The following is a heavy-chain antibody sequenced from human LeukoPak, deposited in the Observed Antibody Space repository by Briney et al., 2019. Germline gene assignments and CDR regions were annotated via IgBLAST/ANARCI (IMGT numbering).Heavy chain of an antibody. CDR3: AREGSVSGYCFHI. CDR1: GFTFSSHS. J-gene: IGHJ3*02. V-gene: IGHV3-74*01. D-gene: IGHD3-22*01. CDR2: VNSDGSDT. Sequence: PGGSLRLSCAASGFTFSSHSMYWVRQAPGKGLVWVSRVNSDGSDTRYADSVKGRFTISRDNAKNTLYLQMNSLRAEDTALYYCAREGSVSGYCFHIWGQGTTVSVSS.